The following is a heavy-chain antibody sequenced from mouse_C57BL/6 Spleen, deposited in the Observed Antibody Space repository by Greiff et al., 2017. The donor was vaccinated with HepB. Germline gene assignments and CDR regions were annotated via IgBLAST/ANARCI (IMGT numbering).Heavy chain of an antibody. J-gene: IGHJ3*01. CDR1: GYSITSGYD. D-gene: IGHD2-3*01. Sequence: EVQLQESGPGMVKPSQSLSLTCTVTGYSITSGYDWHWIRHFPGNKLEWMGYISYSGSTNYNPSLKSRISITHDTSKNHFFLKLNSVTTEDTATYYCARDRGYYPAWFAYWGQGTLVTVSA. CDR2: ISYSGST. CDR3: ARDRGYYPAWFAY. V-gene: IGHV3-1*01.